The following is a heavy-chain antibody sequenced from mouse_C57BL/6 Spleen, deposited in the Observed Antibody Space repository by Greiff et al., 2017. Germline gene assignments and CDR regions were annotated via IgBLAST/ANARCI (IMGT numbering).Heavy chain of an antibody. D-gene: IGHD2-12*01. V-gene: IGHV10-1*01. CDR3: VREDRYSYYFDY. CDR1: GFSFNTYA. J-gene: IGHJ2*01. Sequence: EVKLVESGGGLVQPKGSLKLSCAASGFSFNTYAMNWVRQAPGKGLEWVARIRSKSNNYATYYADAVKDRITISRDDSESMLYLQRNNLKTEDTAMYCCVREDRYSYYFDYWGQGTTLTVSS. CDR2: IRSKSNNYAT.